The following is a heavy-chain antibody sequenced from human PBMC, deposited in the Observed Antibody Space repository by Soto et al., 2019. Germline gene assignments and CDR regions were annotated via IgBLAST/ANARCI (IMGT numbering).Heavy chain of an antibody. CDR3: ARRASSGWGGYFDY. J-gene: IGHJ4*02. V-gene: IGHV3-23*01. Sequence: GGSLRLSCAGSGFTPTTTPLSWVRQPPGKGLEWVATVSGAASHTYYVDSVRGRFFISRDNSKNTVTLQMNNLTVDDTAVYYCARRASSGWGGYFDYWGQGTLVTVSS. D-gene: IGHD6-19*01. CDR2: VSGAASHT. CDR1: GFTPTTTP.